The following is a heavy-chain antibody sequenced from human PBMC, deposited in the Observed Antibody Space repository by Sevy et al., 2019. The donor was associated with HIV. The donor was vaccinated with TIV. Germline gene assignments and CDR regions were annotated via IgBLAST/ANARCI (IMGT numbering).Heavy chain of an antibody. V-gene: IGHV3-23*01. CDR1: GFTFSSQA. J-gene: IGHJ4*02. CDR3: AIEGSHRRRDY. D-gene: IGHD2-21*01. Sequence: GGGLRLSCAASGFTFSSQAMSWVRQSPGKGQKWVSIISASGDHTYYADSVKGRFTISRDNSKNTLYLQMNGLRAEDTAVYYCAIEGSHRRRDYGGRGTLVTVSS. CDR2: ISASGDHT.